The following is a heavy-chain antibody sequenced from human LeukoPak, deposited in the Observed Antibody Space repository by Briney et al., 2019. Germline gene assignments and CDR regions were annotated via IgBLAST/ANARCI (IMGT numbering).Heavy chain of an antibody. CDR2: ISAYNDNT. Sequence: ASVKVSCKASGYTFTTYGISWVQQAPGQGLEWMGWISAYNDNTNYAQKLQGRVTVTRDTSTSTAYMELRSLRSDDTAVYYCAREGCSSTRCYLRAFDIWGQGTMVTVSS. CDR3: AREGCSSTRCYLRAFDI. J-gene: IGHJ3*02. CDR1: GYTFTTYG. D-gene: IGHD2-2*01. V-gene: IGHV1-18*04.